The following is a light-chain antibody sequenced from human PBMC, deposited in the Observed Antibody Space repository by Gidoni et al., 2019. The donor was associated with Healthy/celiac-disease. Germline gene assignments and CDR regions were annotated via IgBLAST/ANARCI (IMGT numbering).Light chain of an antibody. CDR2: DAS. CDR3: QQYDNLPRT. Sequence: DIQMTQSPSSLSPSVGDRVPITCQASQDISNYLNWYQQKPGKAPKLLIYDASNLETGVPSRFSGSGSGTDFTFTISSLQPEDIATYCCQQYDNLPRTFGQGTRVEIK. V-gene: IGKV1-33*01. CDR1: QDISNY. J-gene: IGKJ1*01.